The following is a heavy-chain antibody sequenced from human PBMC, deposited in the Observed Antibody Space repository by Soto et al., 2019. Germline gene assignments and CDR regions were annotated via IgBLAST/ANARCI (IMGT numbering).Heavy chain of an antibody. CDR1: GFTFSSYS. CDR3: STGGGYFDY. V-gene: IGHV3-21*03. CDR2: ISSSSSYI. D-gene: IGHD2-15*01. Sequence: PGGSLRLSCAASGFTFSSYSMNWVRQAPGKGLEWVSSISSSSSYIYYADSVKGRFTISRDDSKNTVYLQMNSLKTEDTAVYYCSTGGGYFDYWGQGTLVTVSS. J-gene: IGHJ4*02.